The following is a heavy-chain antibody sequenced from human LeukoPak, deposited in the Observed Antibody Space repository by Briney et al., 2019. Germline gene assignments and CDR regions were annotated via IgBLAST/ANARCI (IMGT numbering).Heavy chain of an antibody. V-gene: IGHV3-7*01. Sequence: GGSLRLSCAASGFTFSDSCMSWVRQAPGKGLECIAYISRDGSTKQDGSEKNYVDSVKGRFTISRDNAKNSLYLQMNSLRAEDTAVYYCARSGRGVDSFYFYMDVWGKGTTVTVSS. CDR1: GFTFSDSC. D-gene: IGHD3-10*01. J-gene: IGHJ6*03. CDR2: ISRDGSTKQDGSEK. CDR3: ARSGRGVDSFYFYMDV.